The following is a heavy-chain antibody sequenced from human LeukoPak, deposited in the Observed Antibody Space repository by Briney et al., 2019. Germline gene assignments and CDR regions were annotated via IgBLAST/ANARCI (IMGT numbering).Heavy chain of an antibody. V-gene: IGHV4-39*01. CDR1: GGSITSSSYY. J-gene: IGHJ6*02. CDR2: VYSSGST. D-gene: IGHD2-21*02. Sequence: SETLSLTCSVSGGSITSSSYYWRWIRQPPGKGLDWFASVYSSGSTYYNPSLKSRVTISVDRYKNQYSLKLTSVTAADTAVYYCAGCGGDCYTYYYGMDVWGQGTTVIVSS. CDR3: AGCGGDCYTYYYGMDV.